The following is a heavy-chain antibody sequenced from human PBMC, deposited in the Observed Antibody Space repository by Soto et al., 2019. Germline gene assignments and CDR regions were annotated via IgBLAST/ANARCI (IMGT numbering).Heavy chain of an antibody. J-gene: IGHJ4*02. D-gene: IGHD2-15*01. CDR3: ARDLGVALATLTLDY. Sequence: GGSLRLSCAASGFTFSTYSMNWVRQAPGKGLEWGADSTTSSSFRFYADSVKGRFTISRDDAKNSLYLQMNSLRAEDTGVYYCARDLGVALATLTLDYWGQGTLVTVSS. CDR1: GFTFSTYS. V-gene: IGHV3-21*01. CDR2: STTSSSFR.